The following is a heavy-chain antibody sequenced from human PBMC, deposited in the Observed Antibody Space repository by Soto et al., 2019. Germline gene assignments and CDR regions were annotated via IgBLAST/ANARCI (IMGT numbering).Heavy chain of an antibody. CDR1: GYTFTSYA. J-gene: IGHJ4*02. D-gene: IGHD1-26*01. CDR3: ARDEGGTYVY. Sequence: ASVKVSCKASGYTFTSYAMHWVRQAPGQRLEWMGWINAGNGNTKYSQKFQGRVTITRDTSASTAYMELNSLTIDDTAVYFCARDEGGTYVYWGQGTQVTVSS. V-gene: IGHV1-3*01. CDR2: INAGNGNT.